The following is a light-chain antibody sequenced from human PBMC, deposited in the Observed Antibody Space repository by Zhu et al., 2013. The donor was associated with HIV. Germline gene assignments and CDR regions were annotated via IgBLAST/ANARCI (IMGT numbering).Light chain of an antibody. CDR1: QNVFVN. CDR3: QQYHDWPPYT. Sequence: EIVMTQSPGTLSVSPGERVTVSCRASQNVFVNVAWYQQKPGQGPRLLISGASTRATGIPARFSGGGSGTEFTLTITNLKSDDFATYYCQQYHDWPPYTFGPGTKLEI. J-gene: IGKJ2*01. V-gene: IGKV3D-15*01. CDR2: GAS.